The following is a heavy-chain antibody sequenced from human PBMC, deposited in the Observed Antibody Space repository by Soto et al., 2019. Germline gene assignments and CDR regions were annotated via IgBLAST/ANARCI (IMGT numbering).Heavy chain of an antibody. V-gene: IGHV1-69*13. CDR2: IIPIFGTA. D-gene: IGHD6-19*01. CDR3: ARDYVPYSSGPPGGLGY. J-gene: IGHJ4*02. CDR1: GGTFSSYA. Sequence: ASVKVSRKASGGTFSSYAISWVRQAPGQGLEWMGGIIPIFGTANYAQKFQGRVTITADESTSTAYMELSSLRSEDTAVYYCARDYVPYSSGPPGGLGYWGQGTLVTVSS.